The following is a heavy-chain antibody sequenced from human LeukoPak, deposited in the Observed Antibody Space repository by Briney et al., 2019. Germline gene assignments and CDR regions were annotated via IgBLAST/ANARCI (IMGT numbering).Heavy chain of an antibody. J-gene: IGHJ5*02. CDR2: MNPNSGNT. CDR3: VRAPMIWGVQHTAWFDP. D-gene: IGHD3-10*01. CDR1: GYTFTSYD. Sequence: AASVKVSCKASGYTFTSYDINWVRQATGQGLEWMGWMNPNSGNTGYGQKFQGRVTIFSSRNTAYMELSSLRSEDTAVYFCVRAPMIWGVQHTAWFDPWGQGTLVTVSS. V-gene: IGHV1-8*01.